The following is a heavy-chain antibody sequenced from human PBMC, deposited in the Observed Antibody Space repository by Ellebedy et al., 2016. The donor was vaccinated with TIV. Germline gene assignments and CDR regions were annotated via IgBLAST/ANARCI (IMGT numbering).Heavy chain of an antibody. D-gene: IGHD3-3*01. Sequence: GGSLRLSCAASGFTFSSYAMHWVRQAPGKGLEWVAVISYDGSNKYYADSVKGRFTISRDNSKNTLYLQMNSLRAEDTAVYYCARVAYDFWSGYYEETGDYWGQGTLVTVSS. CDR1: GFTFSSYA. J-gene: IGHJ4*02. CDR3: ARVAYDFWSGYYEETGDY. CDR2: ISYDGSNK. V-gene: IGHV3-30-3*01.